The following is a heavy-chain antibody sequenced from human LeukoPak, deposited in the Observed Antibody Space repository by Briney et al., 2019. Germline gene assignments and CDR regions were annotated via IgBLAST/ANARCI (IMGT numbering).Heavy chain of an antibody. V-gene: IGHV3-7*01. CDR2: INEDGSEK. D-gene: IGHD4-17*01. CDR1: GFTFSSDW. J-gene: IGHJ4*02. Sequence: GGSLRLSCAASGFTFSSDWMSWVRQAPGKGLEWVANINEDGSEKHYVDYVKGRFTISRDNAKNSLYLQMNSLRAEDTAVYYCARESDYGDYVGYWGQGTLVTVSS. CDR3: ARESDYGDYVGY.